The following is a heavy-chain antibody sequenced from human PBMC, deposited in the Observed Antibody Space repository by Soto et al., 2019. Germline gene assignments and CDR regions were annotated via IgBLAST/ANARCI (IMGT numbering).Heavy chain of an antibody. V-gene: IGHV4-30-4*01. CDR3: ARDRLLMVRGVINYYFDY. D-gene: IGHD3-10*01. Sequence: PSETLSLTCTVSGGSNSSGDYYWSWIRQPPGKGLEWIGYIYYSGSTYYNPSLKSRVTISVDTSKNQFSLKLSSVTAADTAVYYCARDRLLMVRGVINYYFDYWGQGTLVTVSS. CDR2: IYYSGST. J-gene: IGHJ4*02. CDR1: GGSNSSGDYY.